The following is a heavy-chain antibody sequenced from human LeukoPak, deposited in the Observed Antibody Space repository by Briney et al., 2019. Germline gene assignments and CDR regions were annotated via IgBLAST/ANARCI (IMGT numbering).Heavy chain of an antibody. CDR2: IKQDGSAK. J-gene: IGHJ4*02. V-gene: IGHV3-7*01. CDR1: GFTFSTYW. CDR3: ARCPYDSTGYYSVPSHLDY. Sequence: GGSLRLSCAASGFTFSTYWMTWVRQTPGKGLEWVANIKQDGSAKYYVDSLRGRFSISRDNVKNSLFLQMNSLSAEDTAVYYCARCPYDSTGYYSVPSHLDYWGQGTLVTVSS. D-gene: IGHD3-22*01.